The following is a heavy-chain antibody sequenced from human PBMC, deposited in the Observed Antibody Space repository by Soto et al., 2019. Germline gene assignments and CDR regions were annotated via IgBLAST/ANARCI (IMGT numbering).Heavy chain of an antibody. J-gene: IGHJ4*02. D-gene: IGHD5-12*01. V-gene: IGHV4-30-2*01. CDR1: GGSISSGGYS. CDR3: AKSGEWLQSTFDF. CDR2: IYHSGST. Sequence: PSETLSLTCAVSGGSISSGGYSWSWIRQPPGKGLEWIGYIYHSGSTYYNPSLKSRVTISVDTSKNQFSLKLSSVTAADTAVYYCAKSGEWLQSTFDFRGQGTLVTVSS.